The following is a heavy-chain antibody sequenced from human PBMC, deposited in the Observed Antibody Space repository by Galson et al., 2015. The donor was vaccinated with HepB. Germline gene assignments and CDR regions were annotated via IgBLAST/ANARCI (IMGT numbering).Heavy chain of an antibody. V-gene: IGHV3-23*01. D-gene: IGHD2-15*01. CDR3: AKVGLGYCSGGSCYSLDS. J-gene: IGHJ4*02. Sequence: RFTISRDNSKNTVHLQINSLRAEDTAVYYCAKVGLGYCSGGSCYSLDSWGQGTLVTVSS.